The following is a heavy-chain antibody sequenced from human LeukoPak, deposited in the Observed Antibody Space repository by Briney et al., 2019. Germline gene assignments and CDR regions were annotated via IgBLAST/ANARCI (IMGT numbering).Heavy chain of an antibody. J-gene: IGHJ4*02. CDR2: INHSGST. CDR1: GGSFSGYY. V-gene: IGHV4-34*01. D-gene: IGHD3-10*01. Sequence: SETLSLTCAVYGGSFSGYYWSWIRQPPGKGLEWIGEINHSGSTNYNPSLKSRVTISVDTSKNQFSLKLSSVTAEDTAVYYCARALGKPPDYWGQGTLVTVSS. CDR3: ARALGKPPDY.